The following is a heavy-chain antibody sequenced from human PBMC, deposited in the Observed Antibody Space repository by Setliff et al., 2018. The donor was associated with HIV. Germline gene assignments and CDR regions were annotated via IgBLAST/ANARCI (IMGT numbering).Heavy chain of an antibody. J-gene: IGHJ6*03. CDR1: GGSVSSASYY. Sequence: SETLSLTCSVSGGSVSSASYYWAWIRQSPGKGLEWIGCILYGGSVYGSGRTFFNPSLKSRVTISVDTSKNQFSLKVSSVTAADTAVYYCARGREYRYGFEYYYYYMDVWGEGTTVTVS. CDR3: ARGREYRYGFEYYYYYMDV. D-gene: IGHD5-18*01. V-gene: IGHV4-39*07. CDR2: ILYGGSVYGSGRT.